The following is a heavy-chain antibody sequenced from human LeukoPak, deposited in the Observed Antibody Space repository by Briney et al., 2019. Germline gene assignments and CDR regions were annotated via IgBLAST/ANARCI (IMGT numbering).Heavy chain of an antibody. Sequence: PGGSLRLSCAASGFTFDDYDMSWVRQAPGKGLEWVSGISGSGGSTNYADSVKGRFTISRDNSKNTLYLQMNSLRAEDTAVYYCAREEWEPPYYYYGMDVWGQGTTVTVSS. V-gene: IGHV3-23*01. CDR2: ISGSGGST. J-gene: IGHJ6*02. D-gene: IGHD1-26*01. CDR1: GFTFDDYD. CDR3: AREEWEPPYYYYGMDV.